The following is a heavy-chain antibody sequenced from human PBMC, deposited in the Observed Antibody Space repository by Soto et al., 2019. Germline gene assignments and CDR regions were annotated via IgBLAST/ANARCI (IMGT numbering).Heavy chain of an antibody. Sequence: SETLSLTCTVSGGSINNDSFFWGWVRQPPGKGLEWIGDIYHSGSTTYNPSLKSRLTISIDTSNNQFSLRLNSVTAADTAFYYCARKYYHSGTYIVGSFPWFDSWGQGTLVTVSS. CDR2: IYHSGST. CDR1: GGSINNDSFF. CDR3: ARKYYHSGTYIVGSFPWFDS. D-gene: IGHD3-10*01. V-gene: IGHV4-39*01. J-gene: IGHJ5*01.